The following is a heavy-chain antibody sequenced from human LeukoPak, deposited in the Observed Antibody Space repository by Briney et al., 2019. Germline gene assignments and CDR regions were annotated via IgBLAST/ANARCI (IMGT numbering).Heavy chain of an antibody. J-gene: IGHJ4*02. CDR2: ISSSSSYI. D-gene: IGHD4-23*01. V-gene: IGHV3-21*01. CDR3: ARGDYGGNPFDY. Sequence: GGSLRLSCAASGFTFSSYSMNWVRQAPGKELEWVSSISSSSSYIYYADSVKGRFTISRDNAKNSLYLQMNSLRAEDTAVYYCARGDYGGNPFDYWGQGTLVTVSS. CDR1: GFTFSSYS.